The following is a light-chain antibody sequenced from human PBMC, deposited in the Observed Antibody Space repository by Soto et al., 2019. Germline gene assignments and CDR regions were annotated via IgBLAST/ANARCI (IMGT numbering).Light chain of an antibody. V-gene: IGKV3-15*01. CDR2: AAS. CDR1: QSVSSN. Sequence: EIVMTQSPATLSVSPGERATLSCRASQSVSSNLAWYQQKPGQAPRLLIYAASTRATGIPARFSGSGSGTELTLTISSLQSEDFAVYYCQQYSNWPLTFGGGTKVEIK. J-gene: IGKJ4*01. CDR3: QQYSNWPLT.